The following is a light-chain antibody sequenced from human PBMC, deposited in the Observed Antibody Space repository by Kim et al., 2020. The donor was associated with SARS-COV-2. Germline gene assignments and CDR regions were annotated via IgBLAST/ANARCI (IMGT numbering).Light chain of an antibody. CDR1: QSILYRSNNKNS. Sequence: DIVMTQSPDSLAVSLGERATINCKSSQSILYRSNNKNSLAWYQQKPGQPPKLLIYWASTRESGVPDRFSGSGSGTDFTLTISSLQAEDVAVYYCQQYYATPDTFGQGTKLEI. CDR2: WAS. J-gene: IGKJ2*01. CDR3: QQYYATPDT. V-gene: IGKV4-1*01.